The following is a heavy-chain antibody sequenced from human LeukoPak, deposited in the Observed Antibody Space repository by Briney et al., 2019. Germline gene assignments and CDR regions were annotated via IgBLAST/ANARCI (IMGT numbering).Heavy chain of an antibody. D-gene: IGHD3-3*01. CDR2: ISSSVSTI. V-gene: IGHV3-48*03. CDR3: ARGGSRWFLYYFDY. CDR1: GFTFSSYE. J-gene: IGHJ4*02. Sequence: GRSLRLSCATSGFTFSSYEMNWVRQATRKGLEWISYISSSVSTIYYADSVKGRFTISRDNAKNSLFLQMNSLRAEDTAIYYCARGGSRWFLYYFDYWGQGTLVTVSS.